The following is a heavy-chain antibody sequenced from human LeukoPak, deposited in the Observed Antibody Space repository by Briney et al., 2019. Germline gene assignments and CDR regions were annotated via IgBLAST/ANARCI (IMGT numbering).Heavy chain of an antibody. CDR3: AKDETSIAVAGPFHY. J-gene: IGHJ4*02. Sequence: GGSLRLSCVASGFTFSSYWMHWVRQAPGKGLVWVSRINTDGSSTSYADSVKGRFTISRDNAKNTLYLQMNSLRAEDTAVYYCAKDETSIAVAGPFHYWGQGTLVTVSS. CDR1: GFTFSSYW. V-gene: IGHV3-74*01. CDR2: INTDGSST. D-gene: IGHD6-13*01.